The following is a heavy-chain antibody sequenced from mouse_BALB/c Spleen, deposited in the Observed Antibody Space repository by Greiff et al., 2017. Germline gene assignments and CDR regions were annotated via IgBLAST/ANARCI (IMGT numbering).Heavy chain of an antibody. CDR2: ISSGSSTI. D-gene: IGHD2-14*01. CDR3: ASSYYRYDYFDY. Sequence: DVMLVESGGGLVQPGGSRKLSCAASGFTFSSFGMHWVRQAPEKGLEWVAYISSGSSTIYYADTVKGRFTISRDNPKNTLFLQMTSLRSEDTAMYYCASSYYRYDYFDYWGQGTTLTVSS. CDR1: GFTFSSFG. J-gene: IGHJ2*01. V-gene: IGHV5-17*02.